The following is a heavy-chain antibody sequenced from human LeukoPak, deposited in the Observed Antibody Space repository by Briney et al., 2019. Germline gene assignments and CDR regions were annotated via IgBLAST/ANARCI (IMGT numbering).Heavy chain of an antibody. CDR2: INHSGST. V-gene: IGHV4-34*01. J-gene: IGHJ4*02. CDR3: ASSPLISTGWLGFDS. CDR1: GGSFSGYY. D-gene: IGHD6-19*01. Sequence: PSETLSLTCAVYGGSFSGYYWSWIRQPPGKGLEWIGEINHSGSTNYNPSLKSRVTISVDTSKNQFSLKLSSVTAADTAVYYCASSPLISTGWLGFDSWDQGTLVTVSS.